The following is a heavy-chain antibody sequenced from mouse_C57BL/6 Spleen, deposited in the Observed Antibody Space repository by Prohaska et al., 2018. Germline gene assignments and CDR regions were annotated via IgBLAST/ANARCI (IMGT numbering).Heavy chain of an antibody. CDR1: GYTFTGYW. J-gene: IGHJ3*01. CDR3: ARLAAQAPWFAY. V-gene: IGHV1-9*01. CDR2: ILPGRSST. D-gene: IGHD3-2*02. Sequence: QVQLQQSGAELMKPGASVKLSCKATGYTFTGYWIEWVKQRPGHGLEWIGEILPGRSSTNSNKQFKGKATFTADTSSTTAYMQLSSPTTEDSAIYYCARLAAQAPWFAYWGQGTLVTVSA.